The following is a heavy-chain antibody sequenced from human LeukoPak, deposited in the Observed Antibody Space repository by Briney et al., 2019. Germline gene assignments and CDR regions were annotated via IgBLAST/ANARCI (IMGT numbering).Heavy chain of an antibody. V-gene: IGHV1-18*01. D-gene: IGHD3-3*01. CDR1: GYTFTSYA. CDR2: ISADNGNT. J-gene: IGHJ5*02. CDR3: ARDRNGELRFLEWLLNP. Sequence: ASVRVSCKASGYTFTSYAISWVQQAPGQGLEWMGWISADNGNTDYAQRFQGRVTMTTDTSTSTAYMELRSLRSDDTAVYYCARDRNGELRFLEWLLNPWGQGTLVTVSS.